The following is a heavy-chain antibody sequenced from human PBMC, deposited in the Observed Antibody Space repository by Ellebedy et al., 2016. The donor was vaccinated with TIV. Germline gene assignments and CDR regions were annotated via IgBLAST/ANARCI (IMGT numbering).Heavy chain of an antibody. CDR1: GFTFSSYA. Sequence: GGSLRLSXAASGFTFSSYAMSWVRQAPGKGLEWVSGLTAGGDTIYYTDSVKGRFTISRDNSKNTLYLQMNSLRAEDTAVYYCAKDRGNFGNSYGDYWGQGTLVTVSS. CDR2: LTAGGDTI. J-gene: IGHJ4*02. D-gene: IGHD5-18*01. V-gene: IGHV3-23*01. CDR3: AKDRGNFGNSYGDY.